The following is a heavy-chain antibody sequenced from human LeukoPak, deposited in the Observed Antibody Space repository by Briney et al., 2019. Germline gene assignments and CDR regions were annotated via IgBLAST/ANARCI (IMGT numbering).Heavy chain of an antibody. CDR1: GGTFSSYA. CDR2: IIPIFGTA. CDR3: VRRRCRGGNCYAGY. D-gene: IGHD2-15*01. J-gene: IGHJ4*02. V-gene: IGHV1-69*06. Sequence: SVKVSCKASGGTFSSYAISWVRQAPGQGVEWMGGIIPIFGTANYAQKFQGRVTITADKSTSTAYMELSSLRSEDTAVYYCVRRRCRGGNCYAGYWGQGTLVTVSS.